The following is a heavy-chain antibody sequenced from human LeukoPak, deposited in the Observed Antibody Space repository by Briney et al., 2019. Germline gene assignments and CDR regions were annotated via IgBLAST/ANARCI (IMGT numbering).Heavy chain of an antibody. D-gene: IGHD2-15*01. V-gene: IGHV4-59*01. Sequence: KPSETLSLTCTVSGGSISSYYWSWIRQPPGKGLEWIGYIYYSGSTNYNPSLKSRVTISVDTSKNQFSLKLSSVTAADTAVYYCARGGYVETWPKNWFDPWGQGTLVTVSS. CDR1: GGSISSYY. CDR2: IYYSGST. CDR3: ARGGYVETWPKNWFDP. J-gene: IGHJ5*02.